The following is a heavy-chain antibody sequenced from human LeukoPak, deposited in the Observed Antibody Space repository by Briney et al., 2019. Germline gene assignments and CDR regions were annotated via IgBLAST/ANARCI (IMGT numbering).Heavy chain of an antibody. CDR1: GFPFSNYW. D-gene: IGHD1-14*01. CDR2: INKDGSEK. V-gene: IGHV3-7*01. Sequence: PGGSLRLSCSASGFPFSNYWMNWVRQTPGKGLEWVANINKDGSEKNYVDSVTGRFTISRDNAKNSLCLQMNYLRPEDTAVYYCARQDHGPDYWGQGTLVTVSS. J-gene: IGHJ4*02. CDR3: ARQDHGPDY.